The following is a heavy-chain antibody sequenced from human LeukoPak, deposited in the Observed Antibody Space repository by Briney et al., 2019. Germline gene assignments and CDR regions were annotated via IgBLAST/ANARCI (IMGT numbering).Heavy chain of an antibody. CDR1: GFIFNNYG. J-gene: IGHJ1*01. CDR3: ARGGKIALAGTRSPQYFQH. CDR2: IRYDGSNK. Sequence: GSLRLSCAASGFIFNNYGMHWVRQAPGKGLEWVAFIRYDGSNKYYADSVKGRFTISRDNSKNTLYLQMNSLRAEDTAVYYCARGGKIALAGTRSPQYFQHWGQGTLVTVSS. V-gene: IGHV3-30*02. D-gene: IGHD6-19*01.